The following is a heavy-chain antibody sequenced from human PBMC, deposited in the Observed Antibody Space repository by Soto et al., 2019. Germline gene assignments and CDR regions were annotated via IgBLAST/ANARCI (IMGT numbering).Heavy chain of an antibody. CDR2: INGDGTTT. CDR3: ARGIRGYYGVDV. CDR1: GFTFSNYW. V-gene: IGHV3-74*01. J-gene: IGHJ6*02. D-gene: IGHD1-20*01. Sequence: EVQLVESGGGLVQPGGSLRLSCAASGFTFSNYWIHWVRQAPGKGLVWVSRINGDGTTTDYADSVKGRFTISGDNAKNTVYLQMNSLRVEEAAVYYCARGIRGYYGVDVWGQGTTVTVSS.